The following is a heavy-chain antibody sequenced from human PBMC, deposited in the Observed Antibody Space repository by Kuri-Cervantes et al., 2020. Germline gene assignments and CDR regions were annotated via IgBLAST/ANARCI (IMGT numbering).Heavy chain of an antibody. V-gene: IGHV3-21*04. J-gene: IGHJ3*02. Sequence: GGSLRLSCAASGFTFSSYGMHWVRQAPGKGLEWVSSISSSSSYIYYADSVKGRFTISRDNSKNTLYLQMNSLRAEDTAVYYCAVDYGGNSDAFDIWGQGTMVTVSS. CDR3: AVDYGGNSDAFDI. CDR1: GFTFSSYG. D-gene: IGHD4-23*01. CDR2: ISSSSSYI.